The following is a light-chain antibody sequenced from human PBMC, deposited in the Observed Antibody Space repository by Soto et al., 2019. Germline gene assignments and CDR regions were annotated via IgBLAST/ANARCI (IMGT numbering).Light chain of an antibody. CDR3: QQYSSGM. V-gene: IGKV3-20*01. Sequence: IVLTQSPGTLSLSPGERATLSCRASQSVDSNYLAWYQQKPGQAPRLLIYGGSRMATGIPDRFSGGGSGTDFTLTISRLEPEDYAVYYCQQYSSGMFGQGTKVEI. J-gene: IGKJ1*01. CDR2: GGS. CDR1: QSVDSNY.